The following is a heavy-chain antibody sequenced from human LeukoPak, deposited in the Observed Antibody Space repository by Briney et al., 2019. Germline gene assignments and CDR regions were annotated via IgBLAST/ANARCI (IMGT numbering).Heavy chain of an antibody. CDR3: ARGGDSSGYYYGVTNY. V-gene: IGHV3-74*01. Sequence: GGSLRLSCAASGFTFRSFWMDWVRQAPGKGLVWVSRVNSDGSSTRSADSVKGRFTNSRDNAKNTLYLQMNSLRAEDTAVYNSARGGDSSGYYYGVTNYWGQGKLVTASS. CDR1: GFTFRSFW. J-gene: IGHJ4*02. D-gene: IGHD3-22*01. CDR2: VNSDGSST.